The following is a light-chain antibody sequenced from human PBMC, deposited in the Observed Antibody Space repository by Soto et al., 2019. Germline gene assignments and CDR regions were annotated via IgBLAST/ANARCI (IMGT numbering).Light chain of an antibody. CDR3: QYYGGSFT. CDR2: GTS. CDR1: QSIDSKS. Sequence: EIVLTQSPGTLSLSPGERATVSCRTSQSIDSKSLVWYQQRVGQAPRLLIYGTSSRGTGIPDRFSGSGSGTDFTLTICRLEPEDFAVYFCQYYGGSFTFGPGTKVEIK. V-gene: IGKV3-20*01. J-gene: IGKJ3*01.